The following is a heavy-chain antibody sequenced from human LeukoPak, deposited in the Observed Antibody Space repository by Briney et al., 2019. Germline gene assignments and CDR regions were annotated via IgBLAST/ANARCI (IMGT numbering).Heavy chain of an antibody. J-gene: IGHJ6*03. CDR1: GYTFTSYY. CDR3: ARSAGALVVPAARAAYYMDV. CDR2: INPSGGST. Sequence: ASVKVSCKASGYTFTSYYMHWVRQAPGQGLEWMGIINPSGGSTSYAQKFQGRVTITADESTSTAYMELSSLRSEDTAVYFCARSAGALVVPAARAAYYMDVWGKGTTVTVSS. D-gene: IGHD2-2*01. V-gene: IGHV1-46*01.